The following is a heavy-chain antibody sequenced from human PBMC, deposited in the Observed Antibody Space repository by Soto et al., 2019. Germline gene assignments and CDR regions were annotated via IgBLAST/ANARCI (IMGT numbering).Heavy chain of an antibody. V-gene: IGHV4-34*01. J-gene: IGHJ4*02. Sequence: SETLSLTCAVYGGSFSGYYWSWIRQPPGKGLEWIGEINHSGSTNYNPSLKSRVTISVDTSKNQFSLKLSSVTAADTAVYYCARGRLLWFGESYFDYWGQGTLVTVSS. D-gene: IGHD3-10*01. CDR2: INHSGST. CDR3: ARGRLLWFGESYFDY. CDR1: GGSFSGYY.